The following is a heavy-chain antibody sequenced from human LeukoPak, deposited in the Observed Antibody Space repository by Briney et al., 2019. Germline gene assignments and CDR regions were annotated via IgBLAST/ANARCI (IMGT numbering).Heavy chain of an antibody. CDR2: INSNSGGT. Sequence: ASVTVSCKASGYTFTGYYIHWVRQAPGQGLEWMGWINSNSGGTNYAQKFQGRVTMTRDTSISTAYMELSSLRSDDTAVYYCARDQVWGSYRDPGYWGQGTLVTVSS. CDR3: ARDQVWGSYRDPGY. D-gene: IGHD3-16*02. CDR1: GYTFTGYY. V-gene: IGHV1-2*02. J-gene: IGHJ4*02.